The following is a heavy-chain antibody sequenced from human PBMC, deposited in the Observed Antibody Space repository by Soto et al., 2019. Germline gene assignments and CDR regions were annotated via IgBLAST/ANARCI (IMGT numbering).Heavy chain of an antibody. CDR2: ISAYNGNT. V-gene: IGHV1-18*01. D-gene: IGHD2-15*01. J-gene: IGHJ3*02. CDR1: GYTFTSYG. CDR3: ARDDRYCSGGSCYSSRWDAFDI. Sequence: ASVKVSCKASGYTFTSYGISWVRQAPGQGLGWMGWISAYNGNTNYAQKLQGRVTMTTDTSTSTAYMELRSLRSDDTAVYYCARDDRYCSGGSCYSSRWDAFDIWGQGTMVTVSS.